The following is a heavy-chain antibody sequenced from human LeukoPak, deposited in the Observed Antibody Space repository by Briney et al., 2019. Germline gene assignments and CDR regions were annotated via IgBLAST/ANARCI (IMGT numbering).Heavy chain of an antibody. J-gene: IGHJ5*02. Sequence: ASVKVSCKASGGTFSSYAISWVRQAPGQGLEWMGRIIPILGIANYAQKFQGRVTITADKSTSTAYMELSSLRSEDTAVYYCARVDCSGGSRYSESNWFDPWGQGTLVTVSS. V-gene: IGHV1-69*04. CDR2: IIPILGIA. CDR3: ARVDCSGGSRYSESNWFDP. D-gene: IGHD2-15*01. CDR1: GGTFSSYA.